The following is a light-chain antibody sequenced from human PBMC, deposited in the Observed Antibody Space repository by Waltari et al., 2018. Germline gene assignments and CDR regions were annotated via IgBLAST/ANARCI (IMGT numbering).Light chain of an antibody. CDR2: GVD. Sequence: QSAQTQPPSASGSPGQSVTISCTGTSSDVGGYNYVPWYQQHPGKAPKLLIYGVDKRPSGVPARFSGSKSGNTASLTVSGLQAEDEADYYCNSYAGSNNLGVFGGGTKLTVL. V-gene: IGLV2-8*01. CDR3: NSYAGSNNLGV. J-gene: IGLJ3*02. CDR1: SSDVGGYNY.